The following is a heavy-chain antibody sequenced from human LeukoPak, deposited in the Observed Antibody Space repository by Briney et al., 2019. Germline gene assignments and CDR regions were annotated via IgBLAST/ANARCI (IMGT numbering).Heavy chain of an antibody. J-gene: IGHJ4*02. CDR3: ARTSTYYDFWSGYYLPYYFDY. CDR1: GFTVSSNY. Sequence: GGSLRLSCAASGFTVSSNYMSWVRQAPGKGLEWVSVIYSGGSTYYEDSVQGRFTISRDNSKNTLYLQMISLRAEDTVVYYCARTSTYYDFWSGYYLPYYFDYWGQGTLVTVSS. CDR2: IYSGGST. V-gene: IGHV3-53*01. D-gene: IGHD3-3*01.